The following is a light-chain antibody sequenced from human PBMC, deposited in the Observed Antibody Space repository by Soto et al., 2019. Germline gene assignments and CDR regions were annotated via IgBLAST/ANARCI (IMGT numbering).Light chain of an antibody. CDR3: CSYAGGPWV. CDR2: EVS. Sequence: QSALTQPASVSGSPGQSITISCTGTSSDVGSYNLVSWYQQHPGKAPKLMIYEVSNRPSGVSNRFFGSKSGNTASLTISGLQAEDEADYYCCSYAGGPWVFGSGTKVSVL. V-gene: IGLV2-23*02. J-gene: IGLJ3*02. CDR1: SSDVGSYNL.